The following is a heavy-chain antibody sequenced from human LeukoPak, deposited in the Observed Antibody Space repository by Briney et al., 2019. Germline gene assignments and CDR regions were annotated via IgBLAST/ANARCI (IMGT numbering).Heavy chain of an antibody. V-gene: IGHV1-69*13. D-gene: IGHD1-26*01. Sequence: ASVKVSCKASGGTFSSYAISWVRQAPGQGLEWMGGIIPIFGTANYAQKFQGRVTITADESTSTAYMELSSLRSEDTAVYYCASSGSYSKGYFDYWGQGTLVTVPS. CDR2: IIPIFGTA. CDR1: GGTFSSYA. CDR3: ASSGSYSKGYFDY. J-gene: IGHJ4*02.